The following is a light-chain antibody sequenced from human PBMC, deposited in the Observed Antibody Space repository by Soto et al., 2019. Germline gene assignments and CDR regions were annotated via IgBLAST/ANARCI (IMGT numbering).Light chain of an antibody. V-gene: IGLV2-14*03. CDR2: DVN. CDR3: SSYTSTNTPVL. Sequence: QSALTQPASVSGSPGQSITISCTGTSSDVGGYNYVSWYLHHPGKAPKLIIYDVNHRPSGVSGRFSGSKSGNTASLTISGLQGEDEADYYCSSYTSTNTPVLFGGGTKLTVL. J-gene: IGLJ3*02. CDR1: SSDVGGYNY.